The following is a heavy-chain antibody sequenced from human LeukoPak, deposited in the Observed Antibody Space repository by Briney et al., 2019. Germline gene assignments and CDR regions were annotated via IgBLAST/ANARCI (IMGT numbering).Heavy chain of an antibody. V-gene: IGHV3-48*01. CDR1: RFTLSSYN. J-gene: IGHJ6*02. Sequence: GGSLRLSCAASRFTLSSYNMNWVRQAPGKGLEWVSYISSSSSPIYYADSVKGRFTISRDSSKNTQYLEMSSLRAEATAVYFCARERTLYVSGSGYGMDVWGQGTTVTVSS. D-gene: IGHD3-10*01. CDR3: ARERTLYVSGSGYGMDV. CDR2: ISSSSSPI.